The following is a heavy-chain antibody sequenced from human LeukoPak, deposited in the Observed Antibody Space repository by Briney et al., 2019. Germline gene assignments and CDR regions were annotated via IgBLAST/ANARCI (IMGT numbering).Heavy chain of an antibody. Sequence: PSETLSLTCTISAASISSSSHHWGWIRQSPGKGLEWIGSIYSGRTIYYSPSLNSRVTISVVTSKDQFILQLNSVTAADTAVYYCVRHDGRGGSTVGAFDSWGQGSLVTVSS. D-gene: IGHD4-23*01. J-gene: IGHJ5*01. V-gene: IGHV4-39*01. CDR1: AASISSSSHH. CDR2: IYSGRTI. CDR3: VRHDGRGGSTVGAFDS.